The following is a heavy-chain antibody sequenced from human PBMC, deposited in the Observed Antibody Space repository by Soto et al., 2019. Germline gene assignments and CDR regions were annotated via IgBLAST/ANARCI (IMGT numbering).Heavy chain of an antibody. CDR1: GGSISSYY. D-gene: IGHD3-22*01. J-gene: IGHJ4*02. V-gene: IGHV4-59*01. Sequence: PSETLSLTCTVSGGSISSYYWSWIRQPPGKGLEWIGYIYYSGSTNYNPSLKSRVTISVDTSKNQFSLKLSSVTAADTAVYYCARDYYDSSGYWGLDYWGQGTLVTVS. CDR2: IYYSGST. CDR3: ARDYYDSSGYWGLDY.